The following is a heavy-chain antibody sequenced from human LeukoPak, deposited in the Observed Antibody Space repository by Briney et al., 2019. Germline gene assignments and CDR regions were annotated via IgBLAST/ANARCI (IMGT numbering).Heavy chain of an antibody. CDR1: GGSISNYY. Sequence: PSETLSLTCTVSGGSISNYYWSWIRQPPGKGLEWIGYVYYSGSTNYNPSLKSRVTISVDTSENQFSLKLNSVTAADTAVYYCARGDYALDYWGQGTLVTVSS. J-gene: IGHJ4*02. V-gene: IGHV4-59*01. CDR3: ARGDYALDY. CDR2: VYYSGST. D-gene: IGHD4-17*01.